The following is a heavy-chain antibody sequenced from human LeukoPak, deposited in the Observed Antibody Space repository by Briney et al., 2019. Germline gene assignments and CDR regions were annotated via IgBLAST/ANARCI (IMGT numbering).Heavy chain of an antibody. D-gene: IGHD3-16*01. Sequence: SETLSLTCTVSGGSISSYYWSWIRQPPGKGLEWIGYIYYSGSTNYNPSLKSRVTISVDTSKNQFSLKLSSVTAADTAVYYCAGGWGVTEIGYWGQGTLVTVSS. J-gene: IGHJ4*02. CDR1: GGSISSYY. CDR3: AGGWGVTEIGY. CDR2: IYYSGST. V-gene: IGHV4-59*08.